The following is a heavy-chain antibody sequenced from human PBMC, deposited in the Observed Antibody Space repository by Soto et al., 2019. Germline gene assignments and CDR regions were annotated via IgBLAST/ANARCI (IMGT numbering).Heavy chain of an antibody. V-gene: IGHV1-3*05. J-gene: IGHJ4*02. D-gene: IGHD6-19*01. CDR1: GYTFSGCA. Sequence: QVQLVQSGAEEKKPGASVKVSCTASGYTFSGCAMHWVRQAPGHRLEWMGWINAGNGNTKYSQKFQGRVTITRDTSASTAYMELSSLRSEDTAVYYCARAVAVPADFDYWGQGTLVTVSS. CDR2: INAGNGNT. CDR3: ARAVAVPADFDY.